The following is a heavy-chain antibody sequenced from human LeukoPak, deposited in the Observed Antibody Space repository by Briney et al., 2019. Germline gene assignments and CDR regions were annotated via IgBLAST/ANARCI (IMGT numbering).Heavy chain of an antibody. CDR2: ISSSSGTI. D-gene: IGHD3-22*01. V-gene: IGHV3-48*04. CDR3: ARVDSSGYYYGDAFDI. J-gene: IGHJ3*02. CDR1: GFTFSSYA. Sequence: GGSLRLSCAASGFTFSSYAMNWVRQAPGKGLEWVSYISSSSGTIYSADSVKGRFTISRDNAKNSLYLQMNSLRAEDTAVYYCARVDSSGYYYGDAFDIWGQGTMVTVSS.